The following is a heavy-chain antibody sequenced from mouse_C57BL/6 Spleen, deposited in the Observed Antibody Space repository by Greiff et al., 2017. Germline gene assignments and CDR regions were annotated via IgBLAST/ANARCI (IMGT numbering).Heavy chain of an antibody. CDR3: ARYSNYGGGYFDY. D-gene: IGHD2-5*01. Sequence: QVQLKESGPELVKPGASVKLSCKASGYTFTSYDINWVKQRPGQGLEWIGWIYPRDGSTKYNEKFKGKATLTVDTSSSTAYMELHSLTSEDSAVYFCARYSNYGGGYFDYWGQGTTLTVSS. CDR2: IYPRDGST. J-gene: IGHJ2*01. V-gene: IGHV1-85*01. CDR1: GYTFTSYD.